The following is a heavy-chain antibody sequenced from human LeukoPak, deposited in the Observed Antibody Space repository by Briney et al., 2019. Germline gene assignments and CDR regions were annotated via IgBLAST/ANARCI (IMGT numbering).Heavy chain of an antibody. CDR1: GGSVTSGSYY. CDR3: ARDLWSYESGFDP. J-gene: IGHJ5*02. V-gene: IGHV4-61*01. D-gene: IGHD3-10*01. CDR2: IYYSGST. Sequence: SETLSLTCTVSGGSVTSGSYYWSWIRQPPGKGPEWIGYIYYSGSTNYNPSLKSRVTISVDMSKNQFSLKLSSVTAADTAVYYCARDLWSYESGFDPWGQGILVTVSS.